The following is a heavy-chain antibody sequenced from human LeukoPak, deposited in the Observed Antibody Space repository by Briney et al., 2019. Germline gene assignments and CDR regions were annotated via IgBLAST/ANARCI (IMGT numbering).Heavy chain of an antibody. CDR1: GFTFSSYA. CDR2: ISYDGSNK. J-gene: IGHJ4*02. V-gene: IGHV3-30*01. CDR3: ARDPYASSGYPDY. D-gene: IGHD3-22*01. Sequence: GRSLRLSCAASGFTFSSYAMHWVRQAPGKGLEWVAVISYDGSNKYYADSVKGRFTISRDNSKNTLYLQMNSLRAEDTAVYYCARDPYASSGYPDYWGQGTLVTVSS.